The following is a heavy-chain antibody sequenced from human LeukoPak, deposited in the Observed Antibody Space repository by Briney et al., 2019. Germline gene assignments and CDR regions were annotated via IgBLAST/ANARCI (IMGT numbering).Heavy chain of an antibody. J-gene: IGHJ5*02. CDR1: GGTFGSYA. D-gene: IGHD3-22*01. Sequence: ASVKVSCKASGGTFGSYAISWVRQAPGQGLEWMGGIIPIFGTANYAQKFQGRVTITADESTSTAYMELSSLRSEDTAVYYCARGGSPYYDSSGYSEGPWFDPWGQGTLVTVSS. CDR2: IIPIFGTA. CDR3: ARGGSPYYDSSGYSEGPWFDP. V-gene: IGHV1-69*13.